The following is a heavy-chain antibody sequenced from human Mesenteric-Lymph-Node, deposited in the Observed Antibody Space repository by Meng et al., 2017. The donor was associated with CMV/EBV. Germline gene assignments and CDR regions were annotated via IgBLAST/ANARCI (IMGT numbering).Heavy chain of an antibody. Sequence: ETLSLTCTVSGYSISSGYYWSWVRQAPGKGLEWVSSIGGSSTYHADSVKGRFTISRDNAKNSVFLQMNSLRVDDTALYYCARDSGPKADNVAVMIYVRPYNRFDPWGQGTQVTVSS. CDR3: ARDSGPKADNVAVMIYVRPYNRFDP. CDR2: IGGSST. J-gene: IGHJ5*02. V-gene: IGHV3-69-1*01. CDR1: GYSISSGYY. D-gene: IGHD2-8*01.